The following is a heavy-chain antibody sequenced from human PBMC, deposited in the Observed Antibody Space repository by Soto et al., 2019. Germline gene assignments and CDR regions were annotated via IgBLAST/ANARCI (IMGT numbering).Heavy chain of an antibody. V-gene: IGHV1-18*01. CDR3: AREGDSSPDSYGMDV. CDR1: GYTFTSYG. Sequence: ASVKVSCKASGYTFTSYGISWVRQAPRQGLEWMGWISAYNGNTNYAQKLQGRVTMTTDTSTSTAYMELRSLRSDDTAVYYCAREGDSSPDSYGMDVWGQGTTVTVSS. D-gene: IGHD6-13*01. CDR2: ISAYNGNT. J-gene: IGHJ6*02.